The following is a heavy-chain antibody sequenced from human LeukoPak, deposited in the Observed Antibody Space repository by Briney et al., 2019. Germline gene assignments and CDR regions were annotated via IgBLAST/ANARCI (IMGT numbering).Heavy chain of an antibody. Sequence: GGSLRLSCAASGFTFSSYSMNWVRQAPGKGLEWVSSISSSSSYIYYADSVKGRFTISRDNAKNSLYLQMNSLRAEDTAVYYCARDWTRVGATNRYFDLWSRGTLVTVSS. CDR1: GFTFSSYS. CDR3: ARDWTRVGATNRYFDL. D-gene: IGHD1-26*01. CDR2: ISSSSSYI. V-gene: IGHV3-21*01. J-gene: IGHJ2*01.